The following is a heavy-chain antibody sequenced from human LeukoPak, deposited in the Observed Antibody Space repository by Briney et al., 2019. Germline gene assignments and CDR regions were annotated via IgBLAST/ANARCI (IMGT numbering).Heavy chain of an antibody. CDR3: ARVLSNTSPIRFLEWLLPETFDY. CDR2: ISSSSSYI. J-gene: IGHJ4*02. V-gene: IGHV3-21*01. CDR1: GFTFSSYS. Sequence: NSGGSLRLSCAASGFTFSSYSMNWVRQAPGKGLEWVSSISSSSSYIYYADSVKGRFTISRDNAKNSLYLQMNSLRAEDTAVYYCARVLSNTSPIRFLEWLLPETFDYWGQGTLVTVSS. D-gene: IGHD3-3*01.